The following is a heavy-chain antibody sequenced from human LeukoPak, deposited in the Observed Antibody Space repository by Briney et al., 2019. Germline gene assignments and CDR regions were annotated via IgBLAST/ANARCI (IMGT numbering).Heavy chain of an antibody. CDR3: ARAPELLLWFGELSVYFDY. Sequence: SQTLSPTCTVSGGSISSGGYYWSWIRQHPGKGLEWIGYIYYSGSTYYNPSLKSRVTISVDTSKNQFSLKLSSVTAADTAVYYCARAPELLLWFGELSVYFDYWGQGTLVTVSS. D-gene: IGHD3-10*01. V-gene: IGHV4-31*03. CDR1: GGSISSGGYY. J-gene: IGHJ4*02. CDR2: IYYSGST.